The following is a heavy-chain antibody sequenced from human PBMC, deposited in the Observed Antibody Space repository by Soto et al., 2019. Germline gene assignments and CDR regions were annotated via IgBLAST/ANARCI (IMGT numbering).Heavy chain of an antibody. CDR3: ARGKGCSDPDCWYDYYFDY. V-gene: IGHV4-39*02. J-gene: IGHJ4*02. CDR2: IFFTGNI. Sequence: SETLSLTCTVSGASLSSISYYWGWIRQPPGTGLEWVGSIFFTGNIYYNPSLKSRVTISVDTSRNQFSLMVNSVTAADMAVYYCARGKGCSDPDCWYDYYFDYWGRGTLVTVSS. D-gene: IGHD5-12*01. CDR1: GASLSSISYY.